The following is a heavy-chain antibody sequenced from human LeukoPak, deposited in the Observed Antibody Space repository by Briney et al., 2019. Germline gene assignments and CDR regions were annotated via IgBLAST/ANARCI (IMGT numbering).Heavy chain of an antibody. CDR1: GFTFSSYW. CDR2: ISSSGRTI. Sequence: PGGSLRLSCAASGFTFSSYWMSWVRQAPGKGLEWVSYISSSGRTIYYADSVKGRFTMSRDNAKNSLYLQMNSLRAEDTAVYYCARVDCSSTSCYSGFSYFDYWGQGTLVTVSS. D-gene: IGHD2-2*01. CDR3: ARVDCSSTSCYSGFSYFDY. V-gene: IGHV3-48*04. J-gene: IGHJ4*02.